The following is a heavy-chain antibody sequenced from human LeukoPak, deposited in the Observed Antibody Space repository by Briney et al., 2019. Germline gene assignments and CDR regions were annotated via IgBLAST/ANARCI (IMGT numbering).Heavy chain of an antibody. CDR2: ISSSGSTI. CDR3: AKDRGFDYGDPLDI. J-gene: IGHJ3*02. Sequence: GGSLRLSCAASGFTFSDYYMSWIRQAPGKGLGWVSYISSSGSTIYYADSVKGRFTISRDNAKNTLYLQMNSLRAEDTAVYYCAKDRGFDYGDPLDIWGQGTMVTVSS. CDR1: GFTFSDYY. V-gene: IGHV3-11*01. D-gene: IGHD4-17*01.